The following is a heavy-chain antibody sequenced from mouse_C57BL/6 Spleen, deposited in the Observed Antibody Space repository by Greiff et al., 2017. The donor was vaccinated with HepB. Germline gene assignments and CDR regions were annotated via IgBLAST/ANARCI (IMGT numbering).Heavy chain of an antibody. V-gene: IGHV5-4*01. CDR2: ISDGGSYT. J-gene: IGHJ1*03. CDR3: ARDTYYGSSYWYFDV. Sequence: VQLQESGGGLVKPGGSLKLSCAASGFTFSSYAMSWVRQTPEKRLEWVATISDGGSYTYYPDNVKGRFTISRDNAKNNLYLQMSHLKSEDTAMYYGARDTYYGSSYWYFDVWGTGTTVTVSS. D-gene: IGHD1-1*01. CDR1: GFTFSSYA.